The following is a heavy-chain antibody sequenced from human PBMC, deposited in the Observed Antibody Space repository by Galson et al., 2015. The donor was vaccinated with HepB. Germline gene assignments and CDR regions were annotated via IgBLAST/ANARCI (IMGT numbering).Heavy chain of an antibody. D-gene: IGHD3-16*02. J-gene: IGHJ4*02. CDR2: INWNGGRT. CDR1: GFTLDDHG. CDR3: AREHRSGFVDLLQSDLDY. V-gene: IGHV3-20*04. Sequence: SLRLSCAASGFTLDDHGMTWVRQAPGKGLEWVSGINWNGGRTGHADSVKGRFTISRDNANNSLYLQMNSLRVDDTALYYCAREHRSGFVDLLQSDLDYWGQGTLVTVSS.